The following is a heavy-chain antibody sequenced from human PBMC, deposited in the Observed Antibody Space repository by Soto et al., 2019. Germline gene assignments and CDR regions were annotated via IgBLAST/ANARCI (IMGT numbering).Heavy chain of an antibody. Sequence: GGSLRLSCAASGFTVSSNYMSWVRQAPGKGLEWVSVIYSGGSTYYADSVKGRFTISRDNSKNTLYLQMNSLRAEDTAVYYCARGTYYDFWSGYPNDALDIWGQGTMVTVSS. CDR2: IYSGGST. J-gene: IGHJ3*02. D-gene: IGHD3-3*01. CDR1: GFTVSSNY. CDR3: ARGTYYDFWSGYPNDALDI. V-gene: IGHV3-66*01.